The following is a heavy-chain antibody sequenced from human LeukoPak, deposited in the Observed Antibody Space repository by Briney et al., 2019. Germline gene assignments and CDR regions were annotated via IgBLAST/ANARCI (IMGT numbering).Heavy chain of an antibody. CDR2: ISGSGGST. J-gene: IGHJ4*02. V-gene: IGHV3-23*01. Sequence: GGSLRLSCAASGFTFSSYAMSWVRQAPGKGLEWVSAISGSGGSTYYADSVKGRFTISRDNSKNTLYLQMNSLRAEDTAVYYCAKDLFYYDSSGYFDYWGQGTLVTVSS. CDR3: AKDLFYYDSSGYFDY. D-gene: IGHD3-22*01. CDR1: GFTFSSYA.